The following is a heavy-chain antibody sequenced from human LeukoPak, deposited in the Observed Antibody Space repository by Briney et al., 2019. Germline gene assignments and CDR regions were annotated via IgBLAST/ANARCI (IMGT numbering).Heavy chain of an antibody. D-gene: IGHD2-2*01. J-gene: IGHJ4*02. CDR2: ISGSGGST. V-gene: IGHV3-23*01. Sequence: GGSLRLSCAASGFTFSSYAMSWVRQAPGKGLEWVSAISGSGGSTYYADSVKGRFTISRDNSKNTLYLQMNSLRAEDTAVYYCVKEHCSSTSCFYFDYWGQGTLVTVSS. CDR1: GFTFSSYA. CDR3: VKEHCSSTSCFYFDY.